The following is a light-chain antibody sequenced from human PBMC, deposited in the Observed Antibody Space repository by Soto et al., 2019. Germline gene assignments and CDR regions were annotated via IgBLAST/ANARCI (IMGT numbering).Light chain of an antibody. CDR1: QGISSW. CDR3: QQADSFPLT. CDR2: AAS. V-gene: IGKV1-12*01. Sequence: DIQMTQSPSSVSASIGDRVIISCRASQGISSWLAWYQQKPGEAPRLLIFAASRLQSGVPSWFSDSGSGTDFTLTISDLQPEDFATYYCQQADSFPLTFGGGTKVEIK. J-gene: IGKJ4*01.